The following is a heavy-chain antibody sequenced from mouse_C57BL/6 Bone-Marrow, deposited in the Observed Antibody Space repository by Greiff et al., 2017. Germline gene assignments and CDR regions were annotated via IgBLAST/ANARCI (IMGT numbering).Heavy chain of an antibody. CDR2: IYPRSCNT. CDR3: ARNFRFAY. V-gene: IGHV1-81*01. CDR1: GYTFTSYG. J-gene: IGHJ3*01. Sequence: VQLQQSGAELARPGASVKLSCKASGYTFTSYGISWVKQRPGQGLEWIGEIYPRSCNTYYNEKFKGKATLTADKSSSTAYMELRSLTSEDSAVYFCARNFRFAYWGQGTLVTVSA.